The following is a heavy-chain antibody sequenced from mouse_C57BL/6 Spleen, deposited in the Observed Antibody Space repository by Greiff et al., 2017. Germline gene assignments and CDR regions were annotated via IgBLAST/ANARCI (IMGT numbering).Heavy chain of an antibody. V-gene: IGHV5-12*01. J-gene: IGHJ4*01. CDR3: ARPPPYDYSYAMDY. Sequence: DVQLVESGGGLVQPGGSLKLSCAASGFTFSDYYMYWVRQTPEKRLEWVAYISNGGGSTYYPDTVKGRCTISRDNAKNTLYLQMSRLKSEDTAMYYCARPPPYDYSYAMDYWGQGTSVTVSS. CDR1: GFTFSDYY. D-gene: IGHD2-4*01. CDR2: ISNGGGST.